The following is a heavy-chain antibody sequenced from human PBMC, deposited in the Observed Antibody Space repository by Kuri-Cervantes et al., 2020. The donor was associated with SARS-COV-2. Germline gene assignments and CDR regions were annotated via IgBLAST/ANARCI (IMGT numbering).Heavy chain of an antibody. CDR3: TSHDFWSGYYLDY. CDR1: GFLFSASA. Sequence: GESLKISCEVSGFLFSASAIHWVRQASGKGLEWVGRVRGKANNYATAYAASVKGRFTISRDDSKSIAYLQMNSLKTEDTAVYYCTSHDFWSGYYLDYWGQGTLVTVSS. V-gene: IGHV3-73*01. D-gene: IGHD3-3*01. J-gene: IGHJ4*02. CDR2: VRGKANNYAT.